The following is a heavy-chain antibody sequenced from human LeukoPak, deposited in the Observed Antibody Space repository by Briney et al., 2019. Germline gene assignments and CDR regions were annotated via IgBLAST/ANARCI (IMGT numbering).Heavy chain of an antibody. Sequence: PSETLSLTCTVSGGSISSGGYYWSWIRQPPGKGLEWIGYIYHSGSTYYNPSLKSRVTISVDRSKNQFSLKLSSVTAADTAVYYCARDPGRNFWFDPWGQGTLVIVSS. CDR2: IYHSGST. CDR3: ARDPGRNFWFDP. D-gene: IGHD1-14*01. V-gene: IGHV4-30-2*01. CDR1: GGSISSGGYY. J-gene: IGHJ5*02.